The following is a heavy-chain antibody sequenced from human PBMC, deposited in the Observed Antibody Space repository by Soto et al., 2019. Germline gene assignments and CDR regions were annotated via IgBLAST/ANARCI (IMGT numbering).Heavy chain of an antibody. CDR3: AKGYSSGWYYYYYYGMDV. CDR2: INPNSGGT. Sequence: ASVKVSCKASGYTFTGYYMHWVRQAPGQGLEGMGWINPNSGGTNYAQKFQGRVTMTRDTSISTAYMELSRLRSDDTAGYYCAKGYSSGWYYYYYYGMDVWGQGTTVTVSS. D-gene: IGHD6-19*01. J-gene: IGHJ6*02. CDR1: GYTFTGYY. V-gene: IGHV1-2*02.